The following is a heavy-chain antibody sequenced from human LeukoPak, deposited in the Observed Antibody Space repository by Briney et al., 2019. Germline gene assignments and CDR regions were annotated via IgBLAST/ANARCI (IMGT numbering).Heavy chain of an antibody. Sequence: ASVKVSCKASGYTFTSYAMNWVRQAPGQGLEWMGWMNPNSGNTGYAQKFQGRVTMTRNTSISTAYMELSRLRSDDTAVYYCAKDQGEVIQDAFDIWGQGTMVTVSS. CDR3: AKDQGEVIQDAFDI. V-gene: IGHV1-8*02. CDR1: GYTFTSYA. CDR2: MNPNSGNT. J-gene: IGHJ3*02. D-gene: IGHD5-18*01.